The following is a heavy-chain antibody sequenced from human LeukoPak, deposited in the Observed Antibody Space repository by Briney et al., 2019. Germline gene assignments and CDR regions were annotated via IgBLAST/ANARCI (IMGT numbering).Heavy chain of an antibody. CDR3: AKGRGGSSNWGSDC. CDR1: GFTFRNHG. D-gene: IGHD7-27*01. V-gene: IGHV3-33*06. Sequence: GGSLRLSCVASGFTFRNHGMNWVRQAPGKGLEWVAGIWYDGSNKDYVDSVKGRFTISRDNSKNTLYLEMNSLTVGDTAVYYCAKGRGGSSNWGSDCWGQGTQVTVSS. CDR2: IWYDGSNK. J-gene: IGHJ4*02.